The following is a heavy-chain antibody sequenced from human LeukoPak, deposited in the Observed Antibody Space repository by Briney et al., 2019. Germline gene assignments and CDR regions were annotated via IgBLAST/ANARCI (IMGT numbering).Heavy chain of an antibody. Sequence: SETLSLTFTVSGGSISSYYWSWIRQPPGKGLEWIGYIYYSGSTNYNPSLKSRVTISVDTSKNQFSLKLSSVTAADTAVYYCARHGDYGGNSWTPHRGYYWYFDLWGRGTLVTVSS. V-gene: IGHV4-59*08. CDR3: ARHGDYGGNSWTPHRGYYWYFDL. CDR1: GGSISSYY. CDR2: IYYSGST. J-gene: IGHJ2*01. D-gene: IGHD4-23*01.